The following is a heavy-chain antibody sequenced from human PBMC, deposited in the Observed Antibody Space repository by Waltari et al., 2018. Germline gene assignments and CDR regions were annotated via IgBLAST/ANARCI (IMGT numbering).Heavy chain of an antibody. CDR2: IYHSGYT. V-gene: IGHV4-38-2*02. CDR3: ARDPDADSSGYYSGH. D-gene: IGHD3-22*01. CDR1: GSSISSGYY. Sequence: QVQLQESGPGLVKPSETLSLTCAVSGSSISSGYYWGWIRQPPGKGLEWIGTIYHSGYTYYNPSLKRRVTISVDTSKNQFSLKLTSVTAADTAVYYCARDPDADSSGYYSGHWGQGTLVTVSS. J-gene: IGHJ4*02.